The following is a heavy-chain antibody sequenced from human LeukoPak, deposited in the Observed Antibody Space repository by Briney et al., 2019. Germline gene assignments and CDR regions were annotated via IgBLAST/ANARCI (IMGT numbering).Heavy chain of an antibody. CDR2: IWYDGSNK. CDR1: GFTFSSYG. V-gene: IGHV3-33*08. Sequence: QPGRSLRLSCAASGFTFSSYGMHWVRQAPGKGLEWVAVIWYDGSNKYYADSVKGRFTISRDNSKNTLYLQMNSLRAEDTAVYYCAREGYSSSWYYFDYWGQGTLVTVSS. CDR3: AREGYSSSWYYFDY. J-gene: IGHJ4*02. D-gene: IGHD6-13*01.